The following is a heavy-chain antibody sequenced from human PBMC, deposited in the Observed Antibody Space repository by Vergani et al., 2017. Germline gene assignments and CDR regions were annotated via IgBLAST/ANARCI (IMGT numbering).Heavy chain of an antibody. D-gene: IGHD3-10*01. J-gene: IGHJ3*02. CDR2: INAGNGNT. CDR3: ARVLLGAGAFDI. V-gene: IGHV1-69*04. Sequence: QVQLVQSGAEVKKPGSSVKVSCKASGGTFSSYAISWVRQAPGQGLEWMGRINAGNGNTKYSQKFQGRVTITRDTSISTAYMELSRLRSDDTAVYYCARVLLGAGAFDIWGQGTMVTVSS. CDR1: GGTFSSYA.